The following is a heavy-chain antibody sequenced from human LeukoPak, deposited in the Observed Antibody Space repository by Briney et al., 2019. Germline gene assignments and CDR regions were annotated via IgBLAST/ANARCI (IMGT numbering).Heavy chain of an antibody. CDR1: SGSIRSQH. V-gene: IGHV4-59*11. Sequence: SETLSLTCTVSSGSIRSQHWSWIRQPPGKGLEWIGFISYSGTTYYNPSLESRVTISRDTSRNQFSLKLSSVTAADTAVYHCTRDRNGGDHYYMDVWGKGTTVTVSS. D-gene: IGHD3-16*01. CDR3: TRDRNGGDHYYMDV. CDR2: ISYSGTT. J-gene: IGHJ6*03.